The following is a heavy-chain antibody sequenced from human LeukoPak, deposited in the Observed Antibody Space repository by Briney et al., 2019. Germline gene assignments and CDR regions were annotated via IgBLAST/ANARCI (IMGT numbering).Heavy chain of an antibody. D-gene: IGHD6-13*01. V-gene: IGHV4-59*08. J-gene: IGHJ4*02. CDR2: IYYSGDT. CDR1: GGSISSYY. CDR3: ARRSGYTDY. Sequence: SETLSLTCTVSGGSISSYYWSWIRQPPGKGLEWIGYIYYSGDTNYNPSLKSRVTISIDTSKNQFSLKLSPVTAADTAVYYCARRSGYTDYWGQGTLVTVSS.